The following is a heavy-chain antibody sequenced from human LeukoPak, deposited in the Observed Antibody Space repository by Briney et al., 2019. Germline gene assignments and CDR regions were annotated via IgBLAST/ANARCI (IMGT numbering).Heavy chain of an antibody. Sequence: AETLSLTCTVSPDSTTSNFWSWVRQPPGKGLEWIGEIHRSGSTNYNPSLQSRVTISIDRSKNQIALELSSVTAADTAVYYCAREIVGGFNPGAYWGQGDLVSVSS. CDR1: PDSTTSNF. V-gene: IGHV4-4*02. D-gene: IGHD1-14*01. J-gene: IGHJ4*02. CDR3: AREIVGGFNPGAY. CDR2: IHRSGST.